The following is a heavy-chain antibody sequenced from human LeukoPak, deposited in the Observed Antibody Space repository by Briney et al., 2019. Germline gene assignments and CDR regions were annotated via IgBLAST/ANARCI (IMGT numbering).Heavy chain of an antibody. D-gene: IGHD6-25*01. V-gene: IGHV4-4*02. CDR1: GGSVSSTHW. CDR2: VHLDGRT. Sequence: KPSETLSLTCGVSGGSVSSTHWWTWIRQPPGKGLEWIGEVHLDGRTNFNPSLKSRLTMSVDLSENHVSLKLTSVTAADTAVYYCAREGGFYRPLDYSGQGTLVTVSS. CDR3: AREGGFYRPLDY. J-gene: IGHJ4*02.